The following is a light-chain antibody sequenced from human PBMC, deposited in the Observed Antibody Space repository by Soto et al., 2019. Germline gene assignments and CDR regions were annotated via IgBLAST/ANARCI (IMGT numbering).Light chain of an antibody. V-gene: IGKV1-5*03. Sequence: DIQMTQSPSTLSASVGDRVTITCRASQSSSWLAWYQQKPGKAPKLLIYKASSLESGVPSRFSGSGSGTEFTLTISSLQPDDFATYYCQQYNSYWTFGQGTKVEMK. CDR2: KAS. CDR3: QQYNSYWT. J-gene: IGKJ1*01. CDR1: QSSSW.